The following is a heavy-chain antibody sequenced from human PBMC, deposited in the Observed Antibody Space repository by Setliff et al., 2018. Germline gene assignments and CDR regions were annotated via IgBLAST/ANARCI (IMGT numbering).Heavy chain of an antibody. V-gene: IGHV3-66*02. D-gene: IGHD2-15*01. Sequence: GGSLRLSCAASGFTVSSNYMSWVRQAPGKGLEWVSVIYSGGSTYYADSVKGRFTISRDNSKNTLYLQMNSLRAEDTAVYYCARDPGRYCSGGSCYNRDVWVQGTLVTVSS. CDR3: ARDPGRYCSGGSCYNRDV. J-gene: IGHJ4*02. CDR2: IYSGGST. CDR1: GFTVSSNY.